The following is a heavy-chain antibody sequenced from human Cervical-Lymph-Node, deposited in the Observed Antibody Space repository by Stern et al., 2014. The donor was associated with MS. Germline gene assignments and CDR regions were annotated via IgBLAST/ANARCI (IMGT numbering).Heavy chain of an antibody. Sequence: VQLVESGPGLVKPSETLSLSCFVSGVSMRSYDWSWIRQPPGKGLEWIGSISYDGGTNSSPSLRSRGIIFSDTSKPQFSLRLTSVTATDTATYYCARQLLGGATLASWGRGIPVNVSS. J-gene: IGHJ4*02. D-gene: IGHD3-3*01. CDR1: GVSMRSYD. CDR2: ISYDGGT. V-gene: IGHV4-59*08. CDR3: ARQLLGGATLAS.